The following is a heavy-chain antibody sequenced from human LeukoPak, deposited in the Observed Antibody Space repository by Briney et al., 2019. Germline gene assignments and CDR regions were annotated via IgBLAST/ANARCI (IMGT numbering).Heavy chain of an antibody. D-gene: IGHD6-13*01. CDR3: ARDGYSSSWYYFDY. CDR1: GGSISSYY. J-gene: IGHJ4*02. Sequence: SETLSLTCTVSGGSISSYYWSWIRQPPGKGLEWIGYIYYSGSTNHNPSLKSRVTISVDTSKNQFSLKLSSVTAADTAVYYCARDGYSSSWYYFDYWGQGTLVTVSS. V-gene: IGHV4-59*01. CDR2: IYYSGST.